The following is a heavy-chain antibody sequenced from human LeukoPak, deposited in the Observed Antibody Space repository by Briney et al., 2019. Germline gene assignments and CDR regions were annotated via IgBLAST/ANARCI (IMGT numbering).Heavy chain of an antibody. CDR2: ISRTGKTE. Sequence: GGSLRLSCVASGFTFSSFEMNWVRQAPGKGLEWVSYISRTGKTENYADSVKGRFTISRDNAKNSLYLQMNSLRAEDTAVYYCAKYGDYRYYYGMDVWGQGTTVTVSS. D-gene: IGHD4-17*01. CDR1: GFTFSSFE. CDR3: AKYGDYRYYYGMDV. V-gene: IGHV3-48*03. J-gene: IGHJ6*02.